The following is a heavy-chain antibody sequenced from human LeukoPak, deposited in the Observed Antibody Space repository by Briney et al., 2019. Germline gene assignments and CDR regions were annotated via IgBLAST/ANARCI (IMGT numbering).Heavy chain of an antibody. CDR1: GFTFSSYE. CDR3: VRIQLWRYFDY. CDR2: ISSSGSTI. J-gene: IGHJ4*02. Sequence: GGSLRLSCAASGFTFSSYEMNWVRQAPGKGLEWVSYISSSGSTIYYADSVKGRFTISRDNAKNTLYLQMNSLRAEDTAVYYCVRIQLWRYFDYWGQGTLVTVSS. V-gene: IGHV3-48*03. D-gene: IGHD5-18*01.